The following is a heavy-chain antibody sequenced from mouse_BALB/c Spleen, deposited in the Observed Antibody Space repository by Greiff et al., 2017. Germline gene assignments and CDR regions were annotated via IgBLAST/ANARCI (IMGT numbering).Heavy chain of an antibody. CDR3: ARWTLYYYGSSGAY. J-gene: IGHJ3*01. V-gene: IGHV1-9*01. CDR1: GYTFSSYW. CDR2: ILPGSGST. Sequence: LVEPGASVKISCKATGYTFSSYWIEWVKQRPGHGLEWIGEILPGSGSTNYNEKFKGKATFTADKSSSTAYMQLSSLTSEDSAVYYCARWTLYYYGSSGAYWGQGTLVTVSA. D-gene: IGHD1-1*01.